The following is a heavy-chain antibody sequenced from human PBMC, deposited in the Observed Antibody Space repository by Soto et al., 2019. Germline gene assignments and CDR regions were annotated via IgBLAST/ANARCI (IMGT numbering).Heavy chain of an antibody. D-gene: IGHD3-10*01. V-gene: IGHV4-31*03. Sequence: QVQLQESGPGLVKPSQTLSLTCTVSGGSISSGGYYWSWIRQHPGKGLEWIGYIYYSGSTYYNPSLKSRVTISVDTSKNQFSLKLSSVTAADTAVYYCARAEKGYYGSGSYFPFDYWGQGTLVTVSS. CDR2: IYYSGST. CDR3: ARAEKGYYGSGSYFPFDY. CDR1: GGSISSGGYY. J-gene: IGHJ4*02.